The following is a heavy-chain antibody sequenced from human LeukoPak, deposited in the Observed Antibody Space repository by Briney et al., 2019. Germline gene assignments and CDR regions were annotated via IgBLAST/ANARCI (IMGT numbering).Heavy chain of an antibody. CDR1: GFTFTNYA. D-gene: IGHD6-19*01. CDR3: AKDFSAVAGTKAFDY. CDR2: ISGSDSGT. V-gene: IGHV3-23*01. J-gene: IGHJ4*02. Sequence: GGSLRLSCAASGFTFTNYAMTWVRQAPGMGLEWVSGISGSDSGTYYADSVKGRFTISRDNAKNSLYLQMNSLRAEDTALYYCAKDFSAVAGTKAFDYWGQGTLVTVSS.